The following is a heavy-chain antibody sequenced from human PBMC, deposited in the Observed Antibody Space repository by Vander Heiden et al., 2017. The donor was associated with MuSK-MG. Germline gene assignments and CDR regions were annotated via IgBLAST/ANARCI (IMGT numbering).Heavy chain of an antibody. J-gene: IGHJ6*03. CDR1: GLTFSSYA. V-gene: IGHV3-30-3*01. CDR2: ISYDGSNK. D-gene: IGHD2-21*01. Sequence: QVQLVESGGGVAQPGRSLSPSCAGSGLTFSSYAMHWVRQAPGKGLEWMEVISYDGSNKYYADAVKGRFTISRDNSKNTLYLQMNSLRAEDKAVYYGARDGPFGIPGFRSGYYYYYMDVWGKGTTVTVSS. CDR3: ARDGPFGIPGFRSGYYYYYMDV.